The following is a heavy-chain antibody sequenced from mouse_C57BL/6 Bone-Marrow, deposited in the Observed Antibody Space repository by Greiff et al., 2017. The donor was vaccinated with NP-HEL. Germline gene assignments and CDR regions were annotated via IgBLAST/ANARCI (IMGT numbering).Heavy chain of an antibody. CDR3: ARQGFDY. Sequence: EVHLVESGGGLVQPGGSLTLSCAASGFTFSDYGMAWVRQAPRKGPEWVAFISNLAYSISYADTVKGRFTISREKAKNTLYLEMSSLRSEDTAMYYCARQGFDYGGQGTTLTVSA. J-gene: IGHJ2*01. CDR2: ISNLAYSI. V-gene: IGHV5-15*01. CDR1: GFTFSDYG.